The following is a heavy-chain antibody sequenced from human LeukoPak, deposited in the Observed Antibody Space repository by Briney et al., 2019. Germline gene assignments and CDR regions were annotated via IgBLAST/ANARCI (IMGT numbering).Heavy chain of an antibody. V-gene: IGHV3-53*04. CDR2: IDSRDNT. CDR3: ARESTPLRGAFDP. D-gene: IGHD5-24*01. J-gene: IGHJ5*02. CDR1: GFTVRNNH. Sequence: QGGSLRLSCSASGFTVRNNHMSWVRQAPGKGLEWVSVIDSRDNTYHADSVKGRFTISRHTSKNTLYLQMNSLRAEDTAVYYCARESTPLRGAFDPWGPGTLVTVSS.